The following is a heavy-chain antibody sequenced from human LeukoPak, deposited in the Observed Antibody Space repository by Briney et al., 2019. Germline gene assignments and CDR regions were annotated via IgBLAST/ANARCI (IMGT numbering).Heavy chain of an antibody. Sequence: SETLSLTCAVYGGSFSGYYWSWIRQPPGKGLEWIGEINHSGSTNYDPSLKSRVTISVDTSKNQFSLKLSSVTAADTAVYYCARGRAPVVVVAAFLYWGQGTLVTVSS. V-gene: IGHV4-34*01. D-gene: IGHD2-15*01. CDR2: INHSGST. J-gene: IGHJ4*02. CDR3: ARGRAPVVVVAAFLY. CDR1: GGSFSGYY.